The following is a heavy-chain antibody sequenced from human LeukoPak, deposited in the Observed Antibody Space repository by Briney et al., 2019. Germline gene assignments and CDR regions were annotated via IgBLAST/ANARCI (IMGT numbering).Heavy chain of an antibody. CDR2: INPNSGGA. J-gene: IGHJ4*02. Sequence: GASVKVSCKASGYTFTGYYMHWVRQAPGQGLEWMGWINPNSGGANYAQKFQGWVTMTRDTSISTAYMELSRLRSDDTAVYYCARVSGGPRDVEGPFFDYWGQGTLVTVSS. CDR3: ARVSGGPRDVEGPFFDY. V-gene: IGHV1-2*04. CDR1: GYTFTGYY. D-gene: IGHD5-24*01.